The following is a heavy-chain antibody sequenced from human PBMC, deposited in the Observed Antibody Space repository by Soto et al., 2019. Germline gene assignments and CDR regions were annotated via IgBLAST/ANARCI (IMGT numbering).Heavy chain of an antibody. CDR2: IIPIFGTA. V-gene: IGHV1-69*01. J-gene: IGHJ4*02. CDR1: GGTFSSYA. Sequence: QVQLVQSGAEVKKPGSSVKVSCKASGGTFSSYAISWVRQAPGQGLEWMGGIIPIFGTANYAQKFQGRVTITADESTSTAYMELSSLRAEDTAVYYCARDRTHYDILTGYDNVAGWDYWGQGTLVTVSS. CDR3: ARDRTHYDILTGYDNVAGWDY. D-gene: IGHD3-9*01.